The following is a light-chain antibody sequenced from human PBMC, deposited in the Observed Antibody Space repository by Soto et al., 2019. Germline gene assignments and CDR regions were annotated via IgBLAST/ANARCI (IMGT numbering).Light chain of an antibody. J-gene: IGKJ1*01. CDR3: QQRSNWPPT. V-gene: IGKV3-11*01. CDR1: QSVSSY. Sequence: EIVLTQSPATLSLSPVEGATLSCRASQSVSSYLAWYQQKPGQAPGLLIYDASNRATGIPARFSGSGSGTDFTLTISSLEPEDFAVYYCQQRSNWPPTFGQGTKVDIK. CDR2: DAS.